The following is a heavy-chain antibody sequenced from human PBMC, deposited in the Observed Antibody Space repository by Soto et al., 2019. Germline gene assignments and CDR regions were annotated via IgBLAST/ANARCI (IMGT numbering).Heavy chain of an antibody. Sequence: GSLRLSCAASGFTFSSYAMSWVRQAPGKGLEWVSAISGSGGSTYYADSVKGRFTISRDNSKNTLYLQMNSLRAEDTAVYYCAKDSPIYGGSGSYYGFFDYWGQGTLVTVSS. CDR1: GFTFSSYA. J-gene: IGHJ4*02. V-gene: IGHV3-23*01. CDR2: ISGSGGST. D-gene: IGHD3-10*01. CDR3: AKDSPIYGGSGSYYGFFDY.